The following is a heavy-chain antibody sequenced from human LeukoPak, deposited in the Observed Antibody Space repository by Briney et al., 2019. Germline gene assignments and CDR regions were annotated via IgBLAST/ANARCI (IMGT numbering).Heavy chain of an antibody. D-gene: IGHD6-13*01. CDR2: ITAYNGNT. CDR3: ASGGSSSWYGYSTSFDY. V-gene: IGHV1-18*01. CDR1: GYSLTSYG. J-gene: IGHJ4*02. Sequence: ASVKVSCKAAGYSLTSYGISWVRQAPGQGLEWMGWITAYNGNTNYAQKLQGRVTMPTYPSTSTAYMGLTRLRSADTAVYYCASGGSSSWYGYSTSFDYWGQGTLVTVSS.